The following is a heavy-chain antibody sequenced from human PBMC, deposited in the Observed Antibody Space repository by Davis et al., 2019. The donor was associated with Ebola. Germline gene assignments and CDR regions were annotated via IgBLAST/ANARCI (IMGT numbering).Heavy chain of an antibody. Sequence: GESLKISCAASGLVFGSYWMHWVRQAPGKGLVWVSRINAGGSSTTYADSVRGRFTVSRDNAKNTLYLQMNSLRVEDTAVYYCARGTIFDYYFYMDVWGTGTTVIVSS. J-gene: IGHJ6*03. CDR1: GLVFGSYW. D-gene: IGHD3-3*01. V-gene: IGHV3-74*01. CDR3: ARGTIFDYYFYMDV. CDR2: INAGGSST.